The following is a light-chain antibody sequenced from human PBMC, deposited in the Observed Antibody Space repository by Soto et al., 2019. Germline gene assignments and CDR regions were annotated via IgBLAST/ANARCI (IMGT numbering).Light chain of an antibody. CDR1: QDINNY. CDR3: QQYDNRPL. J-gene: IGKJ5*01. Sequence: DIQMTQSPSSLSASVGDRVTITCQASQDINNYLNWYQQKPGKATKLLIYDASNLEKGVPSRFRGSGSGTDFTFTISRLHPEDIATYYWQQYDNRPLFGQGTRLDIK. V-gene: IGKV1-33*01. CDR2: DAS.